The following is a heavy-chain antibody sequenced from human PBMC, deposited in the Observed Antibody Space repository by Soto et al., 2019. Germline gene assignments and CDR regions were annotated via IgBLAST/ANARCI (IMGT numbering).Heavy chain of an antibody. D-gene: IGHD4-17*01. J-gene: IGHJ4*02. Sequence: EGQVLESGGGVVQPGGSLRLTCVASGFTLSNFGMSWVRQAPGKGLEWVSFVSGNGGSTYYIDSVKGRFTISRDSSTNTVRLQMNSLRAEDTAVYYCATSNYGERDWGQGARVTVSS. CDR1: GFTLSNFG. V-gene: IGHV3-23*01. CDR2: VSGNGGST. CDR3: ATSNYGERD.